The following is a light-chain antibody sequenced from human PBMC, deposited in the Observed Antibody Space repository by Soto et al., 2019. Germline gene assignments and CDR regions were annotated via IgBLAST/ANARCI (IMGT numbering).Light chain of an antibody. Sequence: QSALTQPASVSGSPGQSITISCTGTSSDVGSYKFVSWYQQHPGKAPKLMIYEGSKRPSGVSNRFSGSKSGNTASLTISGLQAEYEADYCCSYAGSSTLVFGGGTKLTVL. CDR2: EGS. CDR1: SSDVGSYKF. V-gene: IGLV2-23*01. J-gene: IGLJ2*01. CDR3: CSYAGSSTLV.